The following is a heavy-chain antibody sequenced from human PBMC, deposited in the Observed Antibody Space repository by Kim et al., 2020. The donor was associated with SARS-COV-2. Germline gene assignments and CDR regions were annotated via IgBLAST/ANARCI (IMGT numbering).Heavy chain of an antibody. V-gene: IGHV1-58*01. J-gene: IGHJ3*02. CDR2: IVVGSGNT. Sequence: SVKVSCKASGFTFTSSAVQWVRQARGQRLEWIGWIVVGSGNTNYAQKFQERVTITRDMSTSTAYMELSSLRSEDTAVYYCAAPQWLEPDAFDIWGQGTMVTVSS. D-gene: IGHD6-19*01. CDR1: GFTFTSSA. CDR3: AAPQWLEPDAFDI.